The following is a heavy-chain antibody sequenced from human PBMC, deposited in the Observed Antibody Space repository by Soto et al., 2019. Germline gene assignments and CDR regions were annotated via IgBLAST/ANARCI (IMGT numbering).Heavy chain of an antibody. CDR1: GYTFTSYD. V-gene: IGHV1-8*01. CDR2: MNPNSGDT. D-gene: IGHD5-12*01. J-gene: IGHJ4*02. Sequence: ASVKVSCKASGYTFTSYDINWVQQATGQGLEWMGWMNPNSGDTNYARKLQGRITMTTDTSTSTAYMELRSLRSEDTAVYYCARVGGYSGYENDYWGQGTLVTVS. CDR3: ARVGGYSGYENDY.